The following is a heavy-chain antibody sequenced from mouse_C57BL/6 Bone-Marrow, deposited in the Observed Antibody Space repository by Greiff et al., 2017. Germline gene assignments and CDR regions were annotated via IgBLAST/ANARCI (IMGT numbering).Heavy chain of an antibody. D-gene: IGHD2-4*01. CDR3: AREGGYDYDVTWFAY. CDR1: GYTFTSYW. V-gene: IGHV1-69*01. CDR2: IDPSDSYT. J-gene: IGHJ3*01. Sequence: QVQLKEPGAELVMPGASVKLSCKASGYTFTSYWMHWVKQRPGQGLEWIGEIDPSDSYTNYNQKFKGKSTLTVDKSSSTAYMPLSSLTSEDSAVYYCAREGGYDYDVTWFAYWGQGTLVTVSA.